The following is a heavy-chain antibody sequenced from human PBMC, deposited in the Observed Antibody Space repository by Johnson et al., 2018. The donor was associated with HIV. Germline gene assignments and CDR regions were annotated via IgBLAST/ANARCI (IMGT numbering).Heavy chain of an antibody. J-gene: IGHJ3*02. CDR3: ARDPDLDAFDI. CDR2: IKQDGSDK. Sequence: VQLVESGGGLVQPGGSLRLSCAASGFTFSSYWMSWVRQAPGKGLEWMANIKQDGSDKYYVDSVRGRFTISRDNAKNSLYLQMNSLRAEDTAVYYCARDPDLDAFDIWGQGTMVTVSS. CDR1: GFTFSSYW. V-gene: IGHV3-7*05. D-gene: IGHD1-14*01.